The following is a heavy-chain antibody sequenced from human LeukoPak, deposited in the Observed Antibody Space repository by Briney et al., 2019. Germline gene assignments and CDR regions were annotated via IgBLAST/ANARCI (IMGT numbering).Heavy chain of an antibody. J-gene: IGHJ4*02. CDR2: LTGSGDSA. Sequence: GGSLRLSCAASRFTFSSYAMIWVRHAPGRGLAWVSTLTGSGDSADYADSVKGRFTISRDNSKNTLSLQMSSLRADDTAVYYWAREGLGAAAGTFDYWGQGTLVTVSS. V-gene: IGHV3-23*01. CDR1: RFTFSSYA. D-gene: IGHD6-13*01. CDR3: AREGLGAAAGTFDY.